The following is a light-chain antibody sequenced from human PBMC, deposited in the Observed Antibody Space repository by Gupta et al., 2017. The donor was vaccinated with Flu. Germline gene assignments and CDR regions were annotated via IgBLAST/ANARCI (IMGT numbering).Light chain of an antibody. CDR3: SSYARANTLV. Sequence: SITISCTGTSSYVGSYSLVSCYQHVPGTALSLIIYDVSRRPSGVSRRFSCSTSGPTAFLTISVHRDEDVVQYFCSSYARANTLVFGGGTKLTVL. J-gene: IGLJ3*02. CDR2: DVS. CDR1: SSYVGSYSL. V-gene: IGLV2-23*02.